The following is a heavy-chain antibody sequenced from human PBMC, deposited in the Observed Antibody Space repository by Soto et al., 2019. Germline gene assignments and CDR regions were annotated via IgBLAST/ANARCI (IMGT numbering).Heavy chain of an antibody. Sequence: QVQLVESGGGAVQPGRSLRLSCAASGFTFSNYGMHWVRQAPGKGLEWVAVILNDGSNRYHADSVKDRFTISRDNSKNTLYLQMNSLRAEDTAVYYRARDDEYSGNGMDVWGQGTTVTVS. CDR2: ILNDGSNR. V-gene: IGHV3-33*01. CDR1: GFTFSNYG. CDR3: ARDDEYSGNGMDV. J-gene: IGHJ6*02. D-gene: IGHD3-10*01.